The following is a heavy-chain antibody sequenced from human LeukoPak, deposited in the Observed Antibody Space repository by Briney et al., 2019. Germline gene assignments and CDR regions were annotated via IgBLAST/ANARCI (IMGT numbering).Heavy chain of an antibody. J-gene: IGHJ6*03. V-gene: IGHV4-59*01. CDR3: ARGKSSWYGSRNYYYYYMDV. D-gene: IGHD6-13*01. CDR2: IYYSGST. CDR1: GGSISSYY. Sequence: SETLSLTCTVSGGSISSYYWSWIRQPPGKGLEWMGYIYYSGSTNYNPSLKSRVTISVDTSKNQFSLKLSSVNAADTAVYYCARGKSSWYGSRNYYYYYMDVWGKGTTVTVSS.